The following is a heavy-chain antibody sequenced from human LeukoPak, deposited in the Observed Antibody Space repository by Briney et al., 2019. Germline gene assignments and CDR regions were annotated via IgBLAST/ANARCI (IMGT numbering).Heavy chain of an antibody. D-gene: IGHD5-12*01. CDR3: ARDPNSGYDMVWYLDL. V-gene: IGHV3-30-3*01. CDR1: GFTFSTYA. Sequence: GRSPRLSCAGSGFTFSTYAMHWVRQAPGKGLEWVAVISSGGTKKYYADSVKGRFTISRDNSKDMLYLQMNSLRVDDTAVYYCARDPNSGYDMVWYLDLWGRGTLVTVSS. CDR2: ISSGGTKK. J-gene: IGHJ2*01.